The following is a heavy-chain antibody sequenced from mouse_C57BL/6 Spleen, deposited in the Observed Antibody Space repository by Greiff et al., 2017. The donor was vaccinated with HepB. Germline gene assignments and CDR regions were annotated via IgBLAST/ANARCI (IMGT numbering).Heavy chain of an antibody. V-gene: IGHV1-59*01. CDR3: ARGDTTVSMDY. J-gene: IGHJ4*01. Sequence: QVQLKQPGAELVRPGTSVKLSCKASGYTFTSYWMHWVKQRPGQGLEWIGVIDPSDSYTNYNQKFKGKATLTVDTSSSTAYMQLSSLTSEDSAVYYCARGDTTVSMDYWGQGTSVTVSS. CDR2: IDPSDSYT. CDR1: GYTFTSYW. D-gene: IGHD1-1*01.